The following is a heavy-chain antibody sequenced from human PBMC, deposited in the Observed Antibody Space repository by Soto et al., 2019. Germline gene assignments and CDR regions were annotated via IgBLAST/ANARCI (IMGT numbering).Heavy chain of an antibody. CDR3: ARGLEAGYYFAY. CDR2: IMTRGDRS. J-gene: IGHJ4*02. Sequence: EVQLLESGGRLIQPGGSLRLSCAASGFNFSSYAMSWIRQAPGKGPEWVAGIMTRGDRSGYADSVKGRFTVSRDNSQNTMYLQLNSLRGDDTAIYYCARGLEAGYYFAYWGQGTLVTVSS. D-gene: IGHD3-3*01. CDR1: GFNFSSYA. V-gene: IGHV3-23*01.